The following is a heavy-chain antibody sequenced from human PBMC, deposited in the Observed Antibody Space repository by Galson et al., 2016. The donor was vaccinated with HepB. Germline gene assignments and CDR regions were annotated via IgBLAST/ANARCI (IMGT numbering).Heavy chain of an antibody. CDR1: GFSLNTYS. J-gene: IGHJ3*01. CDR3: ARDAMGRGSGRYSAFDY. CDR2: ITSAGDKQ. Sequence: SLRLSYAASGFSLNTYSMHWVRQAPGKGLERVAAITSAGDKQYCTDAVRGRFTIAKDNSNNMMYLQMNRLRPEDTSVYYCARDAMGRGSGRYSAFDYWGQGTLVTVSS. V-gene: IGHV3-30*04. D-gene: IGHD1-26*01.